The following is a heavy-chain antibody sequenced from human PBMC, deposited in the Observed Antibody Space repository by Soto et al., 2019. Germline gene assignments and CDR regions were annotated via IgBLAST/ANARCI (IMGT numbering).Heavy chain of an antibody. V-gene: IGHV1-18*01. Sequence: QVQLVQSRAEVKKPGASVKVSCKASGCTLTSYGISWVRQAPGQGLEWVGWISPYNGNTNYAQKLQDRVTLTTDTSTSTAYRELRSLRPGDTAVYYCARADFDFWSGYSPFDYWGQGTLVTVSS. J-gene: IGHJ4*02. D-gene: IGHD3-3*01. CDR3: ARADFDFWSGYSPFDY. CDR2: ISPYNGNT. CDR1: GCTLTSYG.